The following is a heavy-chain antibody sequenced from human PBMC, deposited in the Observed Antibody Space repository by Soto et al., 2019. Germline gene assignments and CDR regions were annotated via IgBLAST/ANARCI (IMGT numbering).Heavy chain of an antibody. J-gene: IGHJ4*02. CDR3: AGETRPIAAALGTPVDY. CDR2: IYYSGST. V-gene: IGHV4-39*01. CDR1: GGXISSSSYY. Sequence: PSETLSLTCTVSGGXISSSSYYWGWIRQHPGKGLEWIGSIYYSGSTYYNPSLKSRVTISVDTSKNQFSLKLSSVTAADTAVYYCAGETRPIAAALGTPVDYWGQGTLVTVSS. D-gene: IGHD6-13*01.